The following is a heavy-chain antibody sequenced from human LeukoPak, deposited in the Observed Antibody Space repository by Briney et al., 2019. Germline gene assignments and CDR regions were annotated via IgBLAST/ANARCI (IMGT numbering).Heavy chain of an antibody. CDR2: ITSNGGRT. J-gene: IGHJ4*02. V-gene: IGHV3-64*01. Sequence: GGSLRLSCAASGFILSVYDVHWVRQAPGKGLEFVSAITSNGGRTFYANSVKGRFTISRDNSKNALYLQMDSLRADDMAVYYCARGAASGGYDYWGQGALVTVSS. D-gene: IGHD3-10*01. CDR3: ARGAASGGYDY. CDR1: GFILSVYD.